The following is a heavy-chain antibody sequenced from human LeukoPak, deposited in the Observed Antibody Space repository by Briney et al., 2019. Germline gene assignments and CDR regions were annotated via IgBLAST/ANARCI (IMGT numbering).Heavy chain of an antibody. J-gene: IGHJ4*02. CDR3: ARDSSGYIDY. D-gene: IGHD3-22*01. CDR1: GFTFSSYA. CDR2: ISYDGSNK. V-gene: IGHV3-30-3*01. Sequence: GGSLRLSCAASGFTFSSYAMHWVRQAPGKGLEWVAVISYDGSNKYYADSVKGRFTISRDNSKNTLYLQMNSLRAEDTAVYYCARDSSGYIDYWGQGTLVTVSS.